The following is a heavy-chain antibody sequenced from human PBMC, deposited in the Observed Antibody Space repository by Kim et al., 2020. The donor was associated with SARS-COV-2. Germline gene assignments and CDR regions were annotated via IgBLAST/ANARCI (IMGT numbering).Heavy chain of an antibody. J-gene: IGHJ4*02. D-gene: IGHD3-10*01. V-gene: IGHV3-21*01. CDR3: ARDLSLGRPGGFDY. CDR2: ISRNSDYI. Sequence: GKGLEWVSTISRNSDYIYYADSVEGRFTISRDNAKNSLYLQMNSLRADDTAMYYCARDLSLGRPGGFDYWGQGTLVTVSS.